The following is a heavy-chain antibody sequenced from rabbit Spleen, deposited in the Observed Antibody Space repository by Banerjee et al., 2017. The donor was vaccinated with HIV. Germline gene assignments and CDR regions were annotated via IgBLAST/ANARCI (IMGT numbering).Heavy chain of an antibody. CDR2: VAAGVSFTT. Sequence: QSLEESGGDLVKPGGTLTLTCTASGFSFTYIDYLCWVRQPPGKGPEWIACVAAGVSFTTYYATWAKGRFTISKTSSTTVTLQMTSLTAADTATYFCARDSGTSFSSYGMDLWGPGTLVTVS. V-gene: IGHV1S40*01. J-gene: IGHJ6*01. CDR3: ARDSGTSFSSYGMDL. CDR1: GFSFTYIDY. D-gene: IGHD8-1*01.